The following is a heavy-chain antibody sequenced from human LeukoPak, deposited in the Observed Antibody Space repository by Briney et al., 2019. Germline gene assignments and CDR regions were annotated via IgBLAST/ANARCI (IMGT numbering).Heavy chain of an antibody. V-gene: IGHV1-18*01. CDR1: GYTFTRYG. Sequence: ASVKVSCKASGYTFTRYGFNWVRQAPGQGLEWMGWISAHNGNTNYAKKLQGRVTMTTDTSTSTAYMELRSLRSDDTAVYYCARVPLGFLDYYGMDVWGQGTTVTVSS. D-gene: IGHD7-27*01. J-gene: IGHJ6*02. CDR3: ARVPLGFLDYYGMDV. CDR2: ISAHNGNT.